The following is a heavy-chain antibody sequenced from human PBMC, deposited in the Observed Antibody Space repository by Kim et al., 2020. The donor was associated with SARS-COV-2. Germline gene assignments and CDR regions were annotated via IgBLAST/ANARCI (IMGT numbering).Heavy chain of an antibody. CDR1: GFTFSSYG. CDR3: AKTTVSLYYYYYGMDV. J-gene: IGHJ6*01. V-gene: IGHV3-30*18. Sequence: GGSLRLSCAASGFTFSSYGMHWVRQAPGKGLEWVAVISYDGSNKYYADSVKGRFTISRDNSKNTLYLQMNSLRAEDTAVYYCAKTTVSLYYYYYGMDVWG. CDR2: ISYDGSNK. D-gene: IGHD4-4*01.